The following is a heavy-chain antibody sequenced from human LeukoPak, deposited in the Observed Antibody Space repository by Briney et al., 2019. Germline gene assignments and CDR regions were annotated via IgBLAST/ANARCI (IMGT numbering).Heavy chain of an antibody. CDR3: AKKGVAGPDAFDI. D-gene: IGHD6-19*01. CDR1: GFTYSSYA. CDR2: ISGSGGST. V-gene: IGHV3-23*01. Sequence: GGSLRLSCAASGFTYSSYAMSWVRQAPGKGLEWVSAISGSGGSTYYADSVKGRFTISRDNSKNTLYLQMNSLRAEDTAVYYCAKKGVAGPDAFDIWGQGTMVTVSS. J-gene: IGHJ3*02.